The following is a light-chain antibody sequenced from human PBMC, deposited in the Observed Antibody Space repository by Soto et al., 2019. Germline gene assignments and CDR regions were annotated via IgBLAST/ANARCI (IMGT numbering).Light chain of an antibody. V-gene: IGLV2-18*02. CDR1: STDFVGYNR. J-gene: IGLJ1*01. Sequence: QSALTQPPSVSGSPGQSVTISCTGTSTDFVGYNRVSWYQQPPGTAPRLMIYEVSKRPSGVPDRFSGSKSGNTASLTISGLQAEDEADYYCSSYTSSSTLYVFGTGTKVTV. CDR2: EVS. CDR3: SSYTSSSTLYV.